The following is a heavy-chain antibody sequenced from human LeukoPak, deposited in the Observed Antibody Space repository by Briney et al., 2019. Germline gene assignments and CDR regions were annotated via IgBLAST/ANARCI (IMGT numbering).Heavy chain of an antibody. D-gene: IGHD6-19*01. CDR1: GFTFSSYW. CDR3: ARGSSGWYGIDY. V-gene: IGHV3-74*01. J-gene: IGHJ4*02. Sequence: PGGSLRLSCAASGFTFSSYWMYWVRQAPGKGLVWVSRINSDGSSTSYADSVKGRFTISRDNAKNALYLQMNSLRAEDTAVYYCARGSSGWYGIDYWGQGALVIVSS. CDR2: INSDGSST.